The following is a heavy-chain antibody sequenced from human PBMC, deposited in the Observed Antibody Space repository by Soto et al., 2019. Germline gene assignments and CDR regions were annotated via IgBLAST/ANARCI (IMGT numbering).Heavy chain of an antibody. V-gene: IGHV4-39*02. CDR3: ARFYGNAFDV. CDR2: IYYDGST. Sequence: PSEPLSLTCSVSGGSIPTSRYNCDWIRQPPVKGLEWIGTIYYDGSTSYNPSLKSQVTISVDTSKNHFALKVNSVTAADTAVYYCARFYGNAFDVWGRGTVVT. D-gene: IGHD3-10*01. CDR1: GGSIPTSRYN. J-gene: IGHJ3*01.